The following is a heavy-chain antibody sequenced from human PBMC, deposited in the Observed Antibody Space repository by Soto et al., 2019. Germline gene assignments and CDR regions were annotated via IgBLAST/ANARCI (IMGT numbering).Heavy chain of an antibody. Sequence: QVQLVESGGGVVQPGRSLRLSCAASGFTFSSYGMHWVRQAPGKGLEWVAVISYDRSEKYYADSVKGRFTISRDNSKNTLYLPMNSLRAEDTAVYYCANGASAVATYFDYWGQGTLVTVSS. J-gene: IGHJ4*02. CDR2: ISYDRSEK. CDR1: GFTFSSYG. V-gene: IGHV3-30*18. CDR3: ANGASAVATYFDY. D-gene: IGHD2-15*01.